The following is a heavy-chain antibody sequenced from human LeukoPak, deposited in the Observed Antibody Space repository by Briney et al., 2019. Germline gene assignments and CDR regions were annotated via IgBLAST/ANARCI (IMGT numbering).Heavy chain of an antibody. D-gene: IGHD1-1*01. J-gene: IGHJ5*02. V-gene: IGHV4-61*02. CDR3: ARDLGGTGENWFDP. Sequence: SETLSLTCTVSGASISSGSYYWSWIRQPAGKGLEWIGRIYTSGSTSYNPSLKSRVTISVDTSKNQFSLKLSSVTAADTAVYYCARDLGGTGENWFDPWGQGTLVTVSS. CDR1: GASISSGSYY. CDR2: IYTSGST.